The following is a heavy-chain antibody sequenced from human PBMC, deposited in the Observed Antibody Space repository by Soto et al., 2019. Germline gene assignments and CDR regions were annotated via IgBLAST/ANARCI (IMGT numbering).Heavy chain of an antibody. CDR1: GDSISGYY. CDR2: IYASGST. CDR3: ARSGYSSAWYTAFDS. V-gene: IGHV4-4*07. D-gene: IGHD6-19*01. J-gene: IGHJ4*02. Sequence: SETLSLTCTVSGDSISGYYWNWIRQPAGKGLEWIGRIYASGSTISNRSLRSRVALSVDTSKNQFSLNLNSVTAADTAMYYYARSGYSSAWYTAFDSWSQGTLVTVSS.